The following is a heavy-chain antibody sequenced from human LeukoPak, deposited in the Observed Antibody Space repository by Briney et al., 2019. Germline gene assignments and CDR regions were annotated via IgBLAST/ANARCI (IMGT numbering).Heavy chain of an antibody. J-gene: IGHJ4*02. CDR1: SGSISSGDYY. Sequence: SETLSLTCSVSSGSISSGDYYWSRIRQHPGKGQEWIGYIHYSGSTYYNPSLKSRVSISVSTSKNRFSLQLSSVTAADTAVYYCARVMGYDQLDYWGQGTLVTVSS. CDR3: ARVMGYDQLDY. D-gene: IGHD5-12*01. CDR2: IHYSGST. V-gene: IGHV4-31*03.